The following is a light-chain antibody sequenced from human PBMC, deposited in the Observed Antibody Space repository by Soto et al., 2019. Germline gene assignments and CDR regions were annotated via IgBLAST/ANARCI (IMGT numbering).Light chain of an antibody. J-gene: IGKJ4*01. CDR2: GAS. CDR3: QQYDNWPLT. Sequence: EIVMTQSPATLSVSPGERATLSCRARQSVSSNLAWYQQKSGQTPRLLIYGASTRATDIPARFSGSGSGTEFTLTISSLQSEDFAVYYCQQYDNWPLTFGGGTKVEIK. CDR1: QSVSSN. V-gene: IGKV3-15*01.